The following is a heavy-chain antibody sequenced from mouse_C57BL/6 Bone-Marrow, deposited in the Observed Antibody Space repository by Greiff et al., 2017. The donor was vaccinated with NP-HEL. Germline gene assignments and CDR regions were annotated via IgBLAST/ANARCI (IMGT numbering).Heavy chain of an antibody. Sequence: EVQGVESGGGLVQPGGSLKLSCAASGFTFSDYYMYWVRQTPEKRLELVAYISNGGGSTYYPDTVKGRFTISRDNAKNTLYLQMSRLKSEDTAMYYCARQLDYWGQGTTLTVSS. J-gene: IGHJ2*01. CDR3: ARQLDY. CDR2: ISNGGGST. CDR1: GFTFSDYY. V-gene: IGHV5-12*01.